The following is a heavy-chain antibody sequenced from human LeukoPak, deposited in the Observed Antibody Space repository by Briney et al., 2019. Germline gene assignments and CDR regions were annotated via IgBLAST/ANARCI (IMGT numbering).Heavy chain of an antibody. V-gene: IGHV3-48*03. J-gene: IGHJ4*02. CDR2: ISSSGSTI. Sequence: GGSLRLSCAASGFTFSSYEMNWVRQAPGKGLEWVSYISSSGSTIYYADSVKGRFTISRDNAKNSLYLQMNSLRAEDTAVYYCARKMVRGVIIMSYFDYWGQRTLVTVSS. D-gene: IGHD3-10*01. CDR3: ARKMVRGVIIMSYFDY. CDR1: GFTFSSYE.